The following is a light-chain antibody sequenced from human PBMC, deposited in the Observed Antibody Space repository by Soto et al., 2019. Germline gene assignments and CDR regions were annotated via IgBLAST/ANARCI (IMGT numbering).Light chain of an antibody. J-gene: IGLJ2*01. V-gene: IGLV1-44*01. CDR2: SNN. Sequence: QPVLTQPPSASGTPGQRVTISCSGSSSNIGSNTVNWYQQLPGTASKLLIYSNNQRPSRVPARFSGSKSGTSASLAISGLQSEDEADYYCAAWDDRLNGVVFGGGTKLTVL. CDR1: SSNIGSNT. CDR3: AAWDDRLNGVV.